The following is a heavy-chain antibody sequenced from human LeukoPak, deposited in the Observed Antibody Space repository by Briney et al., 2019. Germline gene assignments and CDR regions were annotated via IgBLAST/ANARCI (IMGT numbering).Heavy chain of an antibody. CDR2: IRYDGSNK. J-gene: IGHJ4*02. Sequence: GGSLRLSCAASGFTFSSYGMHWVRQAPGKGLEWVAFIRYDGSNKYYADSVKGRFTISRDNSKNTLYLQMNSLRAEDTAVYYCAKDWYDYVWGSYRPLVDYWGQGALVTASS. V-gene: IGHV3-30*02. CDR3: AKDWYDYVWGSYRPLVDY. CDR1: GFTFSSYG. D-gene: IGHD3-16*02.